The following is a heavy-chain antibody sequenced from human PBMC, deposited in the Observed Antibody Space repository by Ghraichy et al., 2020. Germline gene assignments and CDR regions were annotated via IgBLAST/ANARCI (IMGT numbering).Heavy chain of an antibody. Sequence: GGSLRLSCAASGFTFSSYAMSWVRQAPGKGLEWVSTISGSGYTTYYADSVKGRFTISRDNSKNTLYLQMNSLRAEDTAVFYCAKQSTMVEGRLGPWGQGTRVTVSS. CDR2: ISGSGYTT. J-gene: IGHJ5*02. CDR3: AKQSTMVEGRLGP. V-gene: IGHV3-23*01. CDR1: GFTFSSYA. D-gene: IGHD3-10*01.